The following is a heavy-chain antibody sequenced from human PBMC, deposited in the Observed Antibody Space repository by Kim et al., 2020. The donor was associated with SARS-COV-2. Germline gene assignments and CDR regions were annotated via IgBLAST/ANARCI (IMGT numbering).Heavy chain of an antibody. V-gene: IGHV4-4*07. D-gene: IGHD2-21*01. CDR3: ARDDLVYCRGECYLNLDP. J-gene: IGHJ5*02. CDR2: IQISGTT. CDR1: GDSIRTYY. Sequence: SETLSLTCSVSGDSIRTYYWSWIRQAAGKGLEWIGRIQISGTTHYNPSLTSRVTMSIDTSKNQFPLRLSSVTAADTAVYYCARDDLVYCRGECYLNLDP.